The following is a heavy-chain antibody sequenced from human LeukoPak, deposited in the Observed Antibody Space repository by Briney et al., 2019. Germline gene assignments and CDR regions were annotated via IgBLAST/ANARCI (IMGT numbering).Heavy chain of an antibody. D-gene: IGHD4/OR15-4a*01. CDR3: ARDSDPDGAFDY. Sequence: SETLSLTCAVYGGSFSGYYWSWLRQPPGKGLEWIAEINHSGSTNYNPSLKSRVTISIDTSKNQFSLKLSSVTPEDTAVYYCARDSDPDGAFDYWGQGTLVTVSS. CDR2: INHSGST. CDR1: GGSFSGYY. J-gene: IGHJ4*02. V-gene: IGHV4-34*01.